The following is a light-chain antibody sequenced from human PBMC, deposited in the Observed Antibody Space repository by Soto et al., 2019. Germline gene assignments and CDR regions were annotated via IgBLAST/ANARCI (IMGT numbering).Light chain of an antibody. V-gene: IGLV6-57*04. Sequence: FMLTQPHSVSESPGKTVTISCTRSSGSIASNFVQWYQQRPGSAPTTVIYEDNQRPSGVPDRFSGSIDSSSNSASLTISGMKTEDEAEYYCQSYDSSTVVFGGGTKLTV. CDR1: SGSIASNF. CDR3: QSYDSSTVV. J-gene: IGLJ2*01. CDR2: EDN.